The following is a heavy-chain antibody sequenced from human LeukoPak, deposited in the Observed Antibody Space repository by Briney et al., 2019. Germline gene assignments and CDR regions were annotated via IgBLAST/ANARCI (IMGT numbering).Heavy chain of an antibody. CDR2: INHSGST. D-gene: IGHD2/OR15-2a*01. Sequence: NTSETLSLTCAVYGGSFSGYYWSWIRQPPGKGLEWIGEINHSGSTNYNPSLKSRVTISVDTSKNQFSLKLSSVTAADTAVYYCARGRTTRYYYGMDVWGQGTTVTVSS. V-gene: IGHV4-34*01. CDR1: GGSFSGYY. J-gene: IGHJ6*02. CDR3: ARGRTTRYYYGMDV.